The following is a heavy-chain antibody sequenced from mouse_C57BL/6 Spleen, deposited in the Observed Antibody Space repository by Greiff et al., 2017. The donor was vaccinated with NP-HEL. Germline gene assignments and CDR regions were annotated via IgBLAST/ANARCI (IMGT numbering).Heavy chain of an antibody. CDR1: GFSLTSYA. J-gene: IGHJ4*01. V-gene: IGHV2-9-1*01. CDR2: IWTGGGT. CDR3: ARSQSFYAMDY. Sequence: QVQLKQSGPGLVAPSQSLSITCTVSGFSLTSYAISWVRQPPGKGLEWLGVIWTGGGTHYNSALKSRLSISKDNSKSQVFLKMNSLQTDDTARYYCARSQSFYAMDYWGQGTSVTVSS.